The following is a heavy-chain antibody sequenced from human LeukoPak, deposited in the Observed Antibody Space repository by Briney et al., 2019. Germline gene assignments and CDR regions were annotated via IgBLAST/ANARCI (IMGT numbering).Heavy chain of an antibody. CDR3: ARETDNYGSGSRYIEENYYYYYMDV. J-gene: IGHJ6*03. Sequence: SETLSLTCTVSGYSISSGYYWGWIRQPPGKGLEWIGSIYHSGSTDTSYNPSLKSRVTMSVDTSKNQFSLKLSSVTAADTAVYYCARETDNYGSGSRYIEENYYYYYMDVWGKGTTVTISS. V-gene: IGHV4-38-2*02. CDR1: GYSISSGYY. CDR2: IYHSGSTDT. D-gene: IGHD3-10*01.